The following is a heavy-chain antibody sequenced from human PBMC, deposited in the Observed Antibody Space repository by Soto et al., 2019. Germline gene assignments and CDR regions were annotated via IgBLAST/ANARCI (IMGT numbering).Heavy chain of an antibody. V-gene: IGHV3-74*01. D-gene: IGHD1-1*01. CDR2: VSGDGSST. CDR1: GFTFSSSW. J-gene: IGHJ3*02. CDR3: AKGTTGTTGSHAFDI. Sequence: GGSLRLSCAASGFTFSSSWTHWVRQAPGKGLVWVSRVSGDGSSTNYADSVKGRFTISRDNAKNTLYLQMNSLRAEDTALYYCAKGTTGTTGSHAFDIWGQGTMVTVSS.